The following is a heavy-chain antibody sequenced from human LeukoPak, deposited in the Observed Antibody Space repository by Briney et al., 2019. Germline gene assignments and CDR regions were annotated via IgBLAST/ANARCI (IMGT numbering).Heavy chain of an antibody. CDR1: GGSISSSGHY. J-gene: IGHJ4*02. V-gene: IGHV4-39*01. CDR3: ARHQGLAWSGYYMGY. CDR2: IYHSGST. D-gene: IGHD3-3*01. Sequence: SETLSLTCTVSGGSISSSGHYWGWIRQPPGEGLEWVGSIYHSGSTYYNPSLKSRVTISVDTSKNQFSLKLSSVTAADTAVYYCARHQGLAWSGYYMGYWGQGTLVTVSS.